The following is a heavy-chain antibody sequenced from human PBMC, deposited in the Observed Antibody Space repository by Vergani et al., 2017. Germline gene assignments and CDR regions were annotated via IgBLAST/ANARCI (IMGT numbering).Heavy chain of an antibody. D-gene: IGHD1-26*01. CDR1: GFTFSTYA. J-gene: IGHJ4*02. V-gene: IGHV3-23*01. CDR2: LTGGGGST. CDR3: VKDAGSYENFFDS. Sequence: EVQLLESGGSLKQPGGSVRLSCAASGFTFSTYAMHWVCQAPGKGLEWVSALTGGGGSTYYADSFKGRFLISRDNSRDTLYLQMNSLRPEDTATYYCVKDAGSYENFFDSWGQGTLVTVSS.